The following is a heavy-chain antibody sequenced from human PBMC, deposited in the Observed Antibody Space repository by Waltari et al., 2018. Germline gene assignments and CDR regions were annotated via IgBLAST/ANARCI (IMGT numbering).Heavy chain of an antibody. CDR1: CGSFSGYY. D-gene: IGHD1-26*01. J-gene: IGHJ4*02. Sequence: QVQLQQWGAGLLKPSETLSLTCAVYCGSFSGYYWRWIRQPPVKGLDWIGAINNSGSTNYNLYSKSGVTISVDTSKKQFYLKRSSVIAADTAVYYCALGAHYDYWGQGTLVTVSS. CDR2: INNSGST. CDR3: ALGAHYDY. V-gene: IGHV4-34*01.